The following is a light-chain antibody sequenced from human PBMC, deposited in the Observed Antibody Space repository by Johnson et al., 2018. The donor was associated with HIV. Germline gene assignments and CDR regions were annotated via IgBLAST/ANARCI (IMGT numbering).Light chain of an antibody. Sequence: QSVLTQPPSVSAAPGQKVTISCSGSSSNIGNNYVSWYQQLPGTAPKLLIYENNKRPPGIPDRVSGSKSGTSATLGITGLQTGAEADYYCGTWDSSLSVYVFGTSTKVTVL. CDR2: ENN. CDR3: GTWDSSLSVYV. J-gene: IGLJ1*01. CDR1: SSNIGNNY. V-gene: IGLV1-51*02.